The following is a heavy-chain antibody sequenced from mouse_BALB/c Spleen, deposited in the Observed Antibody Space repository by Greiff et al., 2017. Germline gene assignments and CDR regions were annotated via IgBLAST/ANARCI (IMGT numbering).Heavy chain of an antibody. Sequence: VQLQQSGPELVRPGESVKISCKGSGYTFTDSAMHWVKQSPAKSLEWIGVISIYYDNTNYNQKFKGKATMTVDKSSSTAYMELARLTSEDSAIYYCARSLITTVVATRAMDYWGQGTSVTVSA. CDR3: ARSLITTVVATRAMDY. CDR2: ISIYYDNT. CDR1: GYTFTDSA. J-gene: IGHJ4*01. D-gene: IGHD1-1*01. V-gene: IGHV1-67*01.